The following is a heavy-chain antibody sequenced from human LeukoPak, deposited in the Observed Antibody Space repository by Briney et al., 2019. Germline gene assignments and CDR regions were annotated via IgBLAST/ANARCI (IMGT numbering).Heavy chain of an antibody. CDR2: IYTTGST. CDR3: ATHSSPSATDY. V-gene: IGHV4-4*07. CDR1: GVSINSYH. Sequence: PSETLSLTCTVSGVSINSYHWSWFRQPAGKGLEWIGRIYTTGSTNYNPSLKSRVTMSIDTSKNQFSLTLMSVTAADTAVYYCATHSSPSATDYWGQGTLVTVSS. J-gene: IGHJ4*02. D-gene: IGHD2-15*01.